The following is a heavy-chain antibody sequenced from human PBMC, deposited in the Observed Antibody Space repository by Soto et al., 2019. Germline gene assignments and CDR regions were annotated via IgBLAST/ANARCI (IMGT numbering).Heavy chain of an antibody. J-gene: IGHJ4*02. CDR1: GGSISSSSYY. CDR3: ARAGYYGLDY. Sequence: QLQLQESGPGLVKPSETLSLTCTVSGGSISSSSYYWGWIRQPPGKGLEWIGSIYYSGSTYYNPSLKSRVTMSVDTSTNHFTLKMSSVTDADTASHYCARAGYYGLDYWGQGTLVTVST. CDR2: IYYSGST. V-gene: IGHV4-39*02. D-gene: IGHD4-17*01.